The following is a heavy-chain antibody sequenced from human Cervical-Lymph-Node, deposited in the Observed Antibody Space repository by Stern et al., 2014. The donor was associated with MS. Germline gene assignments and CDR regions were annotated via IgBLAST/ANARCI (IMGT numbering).Heavy chain of an antibody. CDR3: ALSSETSDRWYSLGYDL. CDR2: LFPVFGTP. J-gene: IGHJ5*02. Sequence: QMQLVQSGAEVTKPGSSVKVSCTASGGTFSKFPSSWVRQAPGQGLEWMGGLFPVFGTPAYAQEFRGSVAITADVSTSTVYMELSSLRSDDTAVYYCALSSETSDRWYSLGYDLWGQGTLVTVSS. CDR1: GGTFSKFP. V-gene: IGHV1-69*01. D-gene: IGHD6-13*01.